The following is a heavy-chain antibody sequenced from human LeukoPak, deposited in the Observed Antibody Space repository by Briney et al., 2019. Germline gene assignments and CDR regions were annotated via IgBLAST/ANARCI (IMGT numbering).Heavy chain of an antibody. Sequence: PSETLSLTCAVYGGSFSGYYWSWIRQPPGKGLGWIGEINHSGSTNYNPSLKSRVTISVDTSKNQFSLKLSSVTAADTAVYYCARGHDGLIAARQRDYYYYGMDVWGQGTTVTVSS. CDR1: GGSFSGYY. CDR3: ARGHDGLIAARQRDYYYYGMDV. D-gene: IGHD6-6*01. J-gene: IGHJ6*02. CDR2: INHSGST. V-gene: IGHV4-34*01.